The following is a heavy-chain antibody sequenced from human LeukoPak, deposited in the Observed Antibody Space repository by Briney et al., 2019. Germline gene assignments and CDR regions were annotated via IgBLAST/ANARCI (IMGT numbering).Heavy chain of an antibody. V-gene: IGHV1-2*02. CDR2: INPNSGGT. CDR3: ARGWLLDIRIDY. D-gene: IGHD5-12*01. Sequence: ASVKVSCKTSGYTFTDYYMHWVRQAPGQGLEWMGWINPNSGGTKYAQKFQGRVTMTRDMSISTAYMEMSRLRSDDTAVYYCARGWLLDIRIDYWGQGTLVTVSS. J-gene: IGHJ4*02. CDR1: GYTFTDYY.